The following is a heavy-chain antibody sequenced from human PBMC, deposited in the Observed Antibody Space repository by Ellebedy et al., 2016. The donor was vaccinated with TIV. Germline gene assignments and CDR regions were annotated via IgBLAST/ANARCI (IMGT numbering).Heavy chain of an antibody. Sequence: ASVKVSXXASGYTFTSYYMHWVRQAPGQGLEWMGIINPSGGSTSYAQKFQGRVTMTRDTSTSTVYMELSSLRSEDTAVYYCARDEWELRAGAYWGQGTLVTVSS. CDR3: ARDEWELRAGAY. CDR1: GYTFTSYY. D-gene: IGHD1-26*01. V-gene: IGHV1-46*01. CDR2: INPSGGST. J-gene: IGHJ4*02.